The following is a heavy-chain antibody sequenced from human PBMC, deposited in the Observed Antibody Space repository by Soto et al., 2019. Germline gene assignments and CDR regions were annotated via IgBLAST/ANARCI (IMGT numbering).Heavy chain of an antibody. D-gene: IGHD3-22*01. V-gene: IGHV3-11*06. CDR2: ISSSSSYT. Sequence: QVQLVESGGGLVKPGGSLRLSCAASGFTFSDYYMSWIRQAPGKGLEWVSYISSSSSYTNYADSVKGRFTISRDNAKNSLYLQMNSLRAEDKAVYYCAREARHYDIGWFDPWGQGTLVTVSS. J-gene: IGHJ5*02. CDR1: GFTFSDYY. CDR3: AREARHYDIGWFDP.